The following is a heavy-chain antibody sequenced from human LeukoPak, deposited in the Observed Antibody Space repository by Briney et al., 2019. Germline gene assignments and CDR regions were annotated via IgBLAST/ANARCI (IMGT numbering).Heavy chain of an antibody. V-gene: IGHV4-39*01. D-gene: IGHD3-22*01. CDR2: IYYSGST. CDR3: ARHGPIVVVISPDFDY. CDR1: GGSISSSSYY. J-gene: IGHJ4*02. Sequence: SETLSLTCTVSGGSISSSSYYWGWIRQPPGKGLEWIGSIYYSGSTYYNPSLKSRVTISVDTSKNQFSLKLSSVTAADTAVYYCARHGPIVVVISPDFDYWGQGTLVTVSS.